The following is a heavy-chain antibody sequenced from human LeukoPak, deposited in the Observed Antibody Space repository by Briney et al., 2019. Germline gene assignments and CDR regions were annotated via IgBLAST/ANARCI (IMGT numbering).Heavy chain of an antibody. D-gene: IGHD2-2*01. V-gene: IGHV4-39*01. Sequence: SETLSLTCDVPGASISSRSYYWGSIRQSPGKGLEWIATIYYSGGTYYNPSLKSRVTISVDTSKNQFSLKLSSVTAADTSVYYCARLETSHLPDYWGQGTLVTVSS. CDR3: ARLETSHLPDY. CDR1: GASISSRSYY. J-gene: IGHJ4*02. CDR2: IYYSGGT.